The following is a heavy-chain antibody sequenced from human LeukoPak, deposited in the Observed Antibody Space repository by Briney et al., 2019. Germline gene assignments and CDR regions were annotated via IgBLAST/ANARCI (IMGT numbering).Heavy chain of an antibody. J-gene: IGHJ4*02. V-gene: IGHV1-18*01. D-gene: IGHD3-3*01. Sequence: GASVKVSCKASGYTFTSYGISWVRQAPGQGLEWMGWISAYNGNTNYAQKLQGRVTMTTDTSTSTAYMELRSLRSDDTAVYYCARDEYPRNYDFWSGYYTVPSFDYWGQGTLVTVSS. CDR1: GYTFTSYG. CDR2: ISAYNGNT. CDR3: ARDEYPRNYDFWSGYYTVPSFDY.